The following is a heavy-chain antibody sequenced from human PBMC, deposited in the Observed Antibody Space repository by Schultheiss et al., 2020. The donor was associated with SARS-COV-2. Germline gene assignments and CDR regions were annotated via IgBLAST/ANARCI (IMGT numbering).Heavy chain of an antibody. CDR2: IIPIFGTA. CDR3: ARSAGWFDP. CDR1: GGTFSSYT. V-gene: IGHV1-69*08. Sequence: SVKVSCKASGGTFSSYTISWVRQAPGQGLEWMGRIIPIFGTANYAQKFQGRVTITADKSTSTAYMELRSLRSDDTAVYYCARSAGWFDPWGQGTLVTVSS. J-gene: IGHJ5*02.